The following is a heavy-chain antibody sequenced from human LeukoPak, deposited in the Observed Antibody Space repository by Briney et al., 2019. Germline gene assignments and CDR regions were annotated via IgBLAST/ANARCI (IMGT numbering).Heavy chain of an antibody. CDR3: AKPKEEYQLLSYFDY. CDR1: GFAFSSYA. V-gene: IGHV3-23*01. D-gene: IGHD2-2*01. Sequence: GGSLRLFCAASGFAFSSYAMSWVRQAPGKGLEWVSAISGSGGSTYYADSVKGRFTISRDNSKNTLYLQMNSLRAEDTAVYYCAKPKEEYQLLSYFDYWGQGTLVTVSS. J-gene: IGHJ4*02. CDR2: ISGSGGST.